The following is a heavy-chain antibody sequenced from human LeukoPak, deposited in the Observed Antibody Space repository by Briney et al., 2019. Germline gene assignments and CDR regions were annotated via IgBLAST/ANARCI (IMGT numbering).Heavy chain of an antibody. CDR1: GFTFSLYG. CDR2: IQNDGSNK. V-gene: IGHV3-30*02. Sequence: GGSLRLSCAASGFTFSLYGIHWVRQAPGKGLEWVAFIQNDGSNKYYADSVKGRFTISRGNSKNTLYLQMNSLRPDDTAMYYCAKDRIVLATATFDYWGQGTLVTVSS. D-gene: IGHD2-21*02. J-gene: IGHJ4*02. CDR3: AKDRIVLATATFDY.